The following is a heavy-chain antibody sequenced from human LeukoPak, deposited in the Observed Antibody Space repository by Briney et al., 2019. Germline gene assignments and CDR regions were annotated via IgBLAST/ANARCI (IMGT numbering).Heavy chain of an antibody. CDR3: AKAANYDILTGYYLDH. V-gene: IGHV3-30*18. J-gene: IGHJ4*02. CDR1: GFTFSSYG. CDR2: ISYDGSNK. D-gene: IGHD3-9*01. Sequence: GGSLRLSCAASGFTFSSYGMHWVRQAPGKGLEWVAVISYDGSNKYYADSVKGRFTISRDNSKNTLYLQMNNLRAEDTAIYYCAKAANYDILTGYYLDHWGQGTLVTVSS.